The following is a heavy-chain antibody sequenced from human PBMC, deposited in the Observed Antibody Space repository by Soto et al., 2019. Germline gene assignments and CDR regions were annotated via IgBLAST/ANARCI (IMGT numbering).Heavy chain of an antibody. CDR2: ISTDNGNT. CDR3: ARVPPNIVVVPTTSDYYYFGMDI. V-gene: IGHV1-18*01. CDR1: GYTFTTHA. D-gene: IGHD2-2*01. J-gene: IGHJ6*02. Sequence: QIQLVQSGAEVKKPGASVKVSCKASGYTFTTHAISWVRQAPGQGLEWMGWISTDNGNTNYAQNLQGRVTMTTDTSTNTAFLELRSLRSDDTAVYFCARVPPNIVVVPTTSDYYYFGMDIWGQGTTVTVSS.